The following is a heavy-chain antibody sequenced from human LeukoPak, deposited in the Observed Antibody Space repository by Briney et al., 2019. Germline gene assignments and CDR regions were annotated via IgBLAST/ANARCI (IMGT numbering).Heavy chain of an antibody. CDR3: ARDYRKGYCSGGSCYTPVAFDI. J-gene: IGHJ3*02. CDR1: GYTFTGYY. V-gene: IGHV1-2*02. Sequence: ASVKVSCKASGYTFTGYYMHWVRQAPGQGLEWMGWINPNSGGTNYAQKFQGRVTMTRDTSISTAYMELSRLRSDDTDVYYCARDYRKGYCSGGSCYTPVAFDIWGQGTMVTVSS. CDR2: INPNSGGT. D-gene: IGHD2-15*01.